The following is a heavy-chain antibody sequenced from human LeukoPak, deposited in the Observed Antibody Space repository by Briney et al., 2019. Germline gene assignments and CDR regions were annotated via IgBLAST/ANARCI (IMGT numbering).Heavy chain of an antibody. V-gene: IGHV3-21*04. CDR3: ARDQLGAVLYFDY. CDR1: GFSFSSYS. Sequence: GGSLRLSCAASGFSFSSYSMKWVRQAPGKGLEWVSSISSSSNYIYYADSVKGRFTISRDNAKNSLYLQMNSLRAEDTAVYYCARDQLGAVLYFDYWGQGALVTVSS. J-gene: IGHJ4*02. CDR2: ISSSSNYI. D-gene: IGHD1-1*01.